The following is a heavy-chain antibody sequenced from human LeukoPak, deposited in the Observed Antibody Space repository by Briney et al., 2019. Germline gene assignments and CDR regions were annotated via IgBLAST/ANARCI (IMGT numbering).Heavy chain of an antibody. Sequence: GGSLRLSCAGSGFIFSNYGMHWVRQAPGKGLEWVAVISYDGSNKYYADSVKGRFTISRDNSKNTLYLQMNSLRAEDTAVYYCARDRLGWLQPDYWGQGTLVTVSS. J-gene: IGHJ4*02. V-gene: IGHV3-30*03. D-gene: IGHD5-24*01. CDR2: ISYDGSNK. CDR1: GFIFSNYG. CDR3: ARDRLGWLQPDY.